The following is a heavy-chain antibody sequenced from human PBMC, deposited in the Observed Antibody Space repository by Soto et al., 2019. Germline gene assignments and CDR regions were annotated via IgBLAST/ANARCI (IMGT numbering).Heavy chain of an antibody. CDR3: ARGSYYYDSSGYQGDCFDP. V-gene: IGHV1-69*01. CDR1: GGTFSSYA. J-gene: IGHJ5*02. CDR2: IIPIFGTA. Sequence: QVQLVQSGAEVKKPGSSVKVSCKASGGTFSSYAISWVRQAPGQGLEWMGGIIPIFGTANYAQKFQGRVTITADESTSTAYMELSSLRSEDTAVYYCARGSYYYDSSGYQGDCFDPWGQGTLVTVSS. D-gene: IGHD3-22*01.